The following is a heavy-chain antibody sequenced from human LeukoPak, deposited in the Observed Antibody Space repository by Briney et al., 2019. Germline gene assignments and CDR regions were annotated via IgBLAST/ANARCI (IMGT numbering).Heavy chain of an antibody. Sequence: PGGSLRLSCAASGFTFSSYAMSWVRQAPGKGLEWVSAISGSGGSTYYADSVKGRFTISRDNSKNTLYLQMNSLRAEDTAVYYCAKEEDIVVVVAATLVHQKPFDYWGQGTLVTVSS. V-gene: IGHV3-23*01. CDR3: AKEEDIVVVVAATLVHQKPFDY. CDR1: GFTFSSYA. D-gene: IGHD2-15*01. CDR2: ISGSGGST. J-gene: IGHJ4*02.